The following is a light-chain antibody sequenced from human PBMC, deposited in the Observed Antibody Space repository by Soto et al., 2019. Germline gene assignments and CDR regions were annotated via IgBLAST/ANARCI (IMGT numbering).Light chain of an antibody. V-gene: IGLV2-14*03. CDR1: SSDVGGFNY. Sequence: QSVLTQPASVSGSPGQSITISCTGTSSDVGGFNYVSWYQQHPGKAPKLMIYDVTNRPSGVSYRFSGSKSGNTASLTISGLQAEDEADYYCATWDDSLNDYVFGTGTKVTVL. CDR2: DVT. J-gene: IGLJ1*01. CDR3: ATWDDSLNDYV.